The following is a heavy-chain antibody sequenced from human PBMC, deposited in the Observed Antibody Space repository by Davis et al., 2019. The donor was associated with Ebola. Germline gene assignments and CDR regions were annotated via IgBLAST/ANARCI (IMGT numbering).Heavy chain of an antibody. Sequence: SVPVSRLASLYTLTSYALNWLRQAPSQGLEWMGWINTNTGNPTSAQGFTGRLVFPLHTSVGTAYLQISSLTAEDTAVYYCATGRSVSDYWGQGTLVTESS. D-gene: IGHD3-3*01. CDR2: INTNTGNP. CDR3: ATGRSVSDY. CDR1: LYTLTSYA. V-gene: IGHV7-4-1*02. J-gene: IGHJ4*02.